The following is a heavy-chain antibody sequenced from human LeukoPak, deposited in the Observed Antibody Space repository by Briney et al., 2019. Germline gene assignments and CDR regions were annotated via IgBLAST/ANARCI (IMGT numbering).Heavy chain of an antibody. CDR2: MNTNTGNP. V-gene: IGHV7-4-1*02. CDR3: ARGGKILWFGELREADY. D-gene: IGHD3-10*01. Sequence: ASVKVSCNASGYTFTSYAMNWVRQAPGQGLEWMGWMNTNTGNPTYAQGFTGRFVFSLDTSVSTGYLQISSLKAEDTAVYYCARGGKILWFGELREADYWGQGTLVTVSS. J-gene: IGHJ4*02. CDR1: GYTFTSYA.